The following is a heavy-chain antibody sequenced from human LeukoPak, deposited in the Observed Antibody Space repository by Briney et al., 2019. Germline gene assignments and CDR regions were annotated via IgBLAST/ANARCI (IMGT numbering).Heavy chain of an antibody. Sequence: ASVTVSFTASGSTFTSYGVGCVRQAPGQGLEWMGWISAYNGNTNYAQKLQGRVTMTTDTSTSTAYMELRSLRSDDTAVYYCARYDLVVPAAHYYYYGMDVWGQGTTVTVSS. D-gene: IGHD2-2*01. CDR1: GSTFTSYG. CDR2: ISAYNGNT. J-gene: IGHJ6*02. V-gene: IGHV1-18*04. CDR3: ARYDLVVPAAHYYYYGMDV.